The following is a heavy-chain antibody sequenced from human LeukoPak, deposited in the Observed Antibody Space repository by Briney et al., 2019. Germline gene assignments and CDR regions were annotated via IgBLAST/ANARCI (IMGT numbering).Heavy chain of an antibody. V-gene: IGHV3-23*01. D-gene: IGHD3-22*01. J-gene: IGHJ4*02. CDR2: ISSSGGSA. CDR3: VRNKPTGIYGDSSGYYWGLLDF. CDR1: GFTFSSYA. Sequence: PGGSLRLSCAASGFTFSSYAMSWVRQAPGKGLEWVSAISSSGGSAYYADSVKGRFTISRDNSKNTLYLQMSSLRPEDTAVYYCVRNKPTGIYGDSSGYYWGLLDFWGQGTLVTVSS.